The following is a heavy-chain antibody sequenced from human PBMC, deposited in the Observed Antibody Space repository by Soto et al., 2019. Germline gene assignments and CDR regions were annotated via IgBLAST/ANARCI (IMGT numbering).Heavy chain of an antibody. D-gene: IGHD1-26*01. J-gene: IGHJ4*02. Sequence: GGSLRLSCAASGFTFSKAWMSWVRQAPGKGLEWVGRIKSKTDGGTTDYAAPVKGRFTISRDDSKNTLYLQMNSLKTEDTAVYYCTTDRGSYYVFDYWGQGTLVTVSS. CDR1: GFTFSKAW. V-gene: IGHV3-15*01. CDR2: IKSKTDGGTT. CDR3: TTDRGSYYVFDY.